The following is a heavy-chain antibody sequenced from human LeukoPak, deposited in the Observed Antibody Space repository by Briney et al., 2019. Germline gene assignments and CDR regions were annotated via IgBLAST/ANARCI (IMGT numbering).Heavy chain of an antibody. CDR1: AVSVSDVW. V-gene: IGHV3-53*01. D-gene: IGHD1-26*01. Sequence: GGSLRLSCAASAVSVSDVWMSWVRQAPGKGLEWVSVIYTGGSTYYADSVKGRFSISRDNSKNMVYLQMNSLRADDTAVYYCARDVYSGSYQLINWGQGTLVTVSS. J-gene: IGHJ4*02. CDR3: ARDVYSGSYQLIN. CDR2: IYTGGST.